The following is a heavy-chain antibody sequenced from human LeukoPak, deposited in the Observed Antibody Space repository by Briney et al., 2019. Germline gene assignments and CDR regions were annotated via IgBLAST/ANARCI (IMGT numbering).Heavy chain of an antibody. CDR3: AKGYYDYVWGSYYFDY. CDR2: ISGSGGST. J-gene: IGHJ4*02. V-gene: IGHV3-23*01. CDR1: GFTFSSYA. D-gene: IGHD3-16*01. Sequence: GGSLRLSCAASGFTFSSYAMSWVRQAPGKGLEWVSAISGSGGSTYYADSVKGRSTISRDNSRDTLYLQMNSLRAEDTAVYYCAKGYYDYVWGSYYFDYWGQGTLVTVSS.